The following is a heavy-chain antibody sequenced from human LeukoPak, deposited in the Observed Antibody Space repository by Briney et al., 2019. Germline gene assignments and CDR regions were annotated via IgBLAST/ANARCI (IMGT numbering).Heavy chain of an antibody. J-gene: IGHJ4*02. CDR3: AKELFGGTARAYFDY. CDR2: ISGSGAYA. D-gene: IGHD2-21*02. CDR1: GFTFSIYP. V-gene: IGHV3-23*01. Sequence: PGGSLRLSCAASGFTFSIYPMTCVREAPEEGRECVSFISGSGAYADSANSVKGRFIASRDNSKNPLFFQMNSQRAEDTSLYNCAKELFGGTARAYFDYWGRGTLVTVSS.